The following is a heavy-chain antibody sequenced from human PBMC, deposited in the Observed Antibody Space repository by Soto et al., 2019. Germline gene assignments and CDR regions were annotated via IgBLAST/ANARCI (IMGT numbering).Heavy chain of an antibody. CDR1: GGSISSGGYY. V-gene: IGHV4-31*03. J-gene: IGHJ4*02. Sequence: QVQLQESGPGLVKPSQTLSLTCTVSGGSISSGGYYWSWIRQHPGKGLEWIGYIYYSGSTYYNPSLKSRVTISVDTSKNQFALKLSSVTAADTAVYYCAREKEGLSYFDYWGQGTLVTVSS. D-gene: IGHD2-21*02. CDR2: IYYSGST. CDR3: AREKEGLSYFDY.